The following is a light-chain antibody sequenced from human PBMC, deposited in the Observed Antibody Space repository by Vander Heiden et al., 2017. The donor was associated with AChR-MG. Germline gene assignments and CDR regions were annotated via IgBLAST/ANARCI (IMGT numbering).Light chain of an antibody. Sequence: EVVLTQSPATLSLSPVESATLSCRASQSVASYLAWYQQKPGQAPRLLIYDASNRATGTPARFRGSGSGTDFTLTISSLETEDSAIYYCQHRNNWGTFGQGTKVEIK. CDR3: QHRNNWGT. CDR1: QSVASY. J-gene: IGKJ1*01. V-gene: IGKV3-11*01. CDR2: DAS.